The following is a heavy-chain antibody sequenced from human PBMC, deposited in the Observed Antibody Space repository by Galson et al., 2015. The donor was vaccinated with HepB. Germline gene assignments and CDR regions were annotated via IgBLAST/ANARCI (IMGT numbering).Heavy chain of an antibody. CDR3: ARKAVAGYIGY. CDR1: GFAFSSYD. D-gene: IGHD6-19*01. V-gene: IGHV3-13*04. J-gene: IGHJ4*02. Sequence: SLRLSCAASGFAFSSYDMHWVRQATGKGLEWVSAIGTAGDTYYPGSVKGRFTISRENAKNSLYLQMNSLSAGDTAVYYCARKAVAGYIGYWGQGTLVTVSS. CDR2: IGTAGDT.